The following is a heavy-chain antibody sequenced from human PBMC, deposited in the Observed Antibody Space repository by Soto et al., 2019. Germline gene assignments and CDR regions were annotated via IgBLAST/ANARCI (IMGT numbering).Heavy chain of an antibody. Sequence: SETLSLTCTVSGGSISSGDYYWSWLRQPPGKGLEWIGYIYYSGSTYYNPSLKSRVTISVDTSKNQFSLKLSSVTAADTAVYYCARGWVYDSQVRDAFDIWGQGTMVTVSS. CDR1: GGSISSGDYY. V-gene: IGHV4-30-4*01. CDR2: IYYSGST. D-gene: IGHD3-22*01. CDR3: ARGWVYDSQVRDAFDI. J-gene: IGHJ3*02.